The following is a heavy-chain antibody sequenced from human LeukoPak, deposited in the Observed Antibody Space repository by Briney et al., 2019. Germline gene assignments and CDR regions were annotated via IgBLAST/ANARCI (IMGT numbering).Heavy chain of an antibody. D-gene: IGHD6-13*01. CDR1: GFTFSNYS. CDR2: ISSSSSYI. J-gene: IGHJ4*02. CDR3: ARDGQQLPLDY. Sequence: PGGSLRLSCTASGFTFSNYSMNWVRQAPGKGLEWVSSISSSSSYIYYADSVKGRFTISRDNAKNSLYLQMNSLRAEDTAVYYCARDGQQLPLDYWGQGTLVTVSS. V-gene: IGHV3-21*01.